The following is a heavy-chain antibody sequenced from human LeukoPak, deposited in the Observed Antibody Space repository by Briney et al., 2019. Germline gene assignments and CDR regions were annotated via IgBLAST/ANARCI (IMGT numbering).Heavy chain of an antibody. Sequence: GGSLRLSCAASGFTFSDYYMSWIRQAPGKGLEWVSGISGSGGNTYYADSVKGRFTISRDNSKNTLYLQMNSLRAEDTAVYYCAKDPERWLQLRLGFSDWGQGTLVTVSS. V-gene: IGHV3-23*01. CDR1: GFTFSDYY. CDR3: AKDPERWLQLRLGFSD. D-gene: IGHD5-24*01. J-gene: IGHJ4*02. CDR2: ISGSGGNT.